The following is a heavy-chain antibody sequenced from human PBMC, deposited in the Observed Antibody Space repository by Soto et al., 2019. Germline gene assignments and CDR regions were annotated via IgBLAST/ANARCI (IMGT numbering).Heavy chain of an antibody. D-gene: IGHD2-2*01. V-gene: IGHV1-3*01. Sequence: QVQLVQSGAEVKKPGASVKVSCKASGYTFTSYAMHWVRQAPGQRLEWMGWINAGNGNTTYSQKFQGRVTITRDTSESTCYMELRSLRSEDRAVYYCATAACITRCTDYWGQGTLVTVSS. CDR1: GYTFTSYA. CDR3: ATAACITRCTDY. CDR2: INAGNGNT. J-gene: IGHJ4*02.